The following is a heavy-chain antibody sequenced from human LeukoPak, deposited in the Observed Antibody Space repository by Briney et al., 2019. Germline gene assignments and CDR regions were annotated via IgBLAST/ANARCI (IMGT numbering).Heavy chain of an antibody. D-gene: IGHD6-13*01. CDR3: ARDAGLGSSWYGYFQH. V-gene: IGHV3-30*19. CDR2: ISYDGSNK. J-gene: IGHJ1*01. CDR1: GFTFRSYG. Sequence: GGSLRLSCAASGFTFRSYGMHWVRQAPGKGLEWVAVISYDGSNKYYADSVKGRFTISRDNSKNTLYLQMNSLRAEDTAVYYCARDAGLGSSWYGYFQHWGQGTLVTVSS.